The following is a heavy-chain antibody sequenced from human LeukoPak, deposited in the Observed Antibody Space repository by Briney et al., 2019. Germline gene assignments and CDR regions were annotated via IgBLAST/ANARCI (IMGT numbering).Heavy chain of an antibody. Sequence: GGSLRLSCAASGFTVSSNYMSWVRQAPGKGLEWVSVIYSGGSTYYADSVKGRFTISRDNSKNTLYLQMNSLRAEDTAVYYCAKARPGIAVAGIFDWGQGTLVTVSS. CDR1: GFTVSSNY. CDR3: AKARPGIAVAGIFD. V-gene: IGHV3-53*01. D-gene: IGHD6-19*01. J-gene: IGHJ4*02. CDR2: IYSGGST.